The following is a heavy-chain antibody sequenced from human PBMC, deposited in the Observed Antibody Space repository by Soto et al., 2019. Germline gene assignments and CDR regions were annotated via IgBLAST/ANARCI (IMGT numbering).Heavy chain of an antibody. D-gene: IGHD3-10*01. J-gene: IGHJ4*02. CDR1: GYTFTSYY. CDR2: INPSGGST. Sequence: VASVKVSCKASGYTFTSYYMHWVRQAPGQGLEWMGIINPSGGSTSYAQKFQGRVTMTRDTSTSTVYMELSSLRSEDTAVYYCARDRPFQNGSPTLIIDYWGQGTLVTVSS. CDR3: ARDRPFQNGSPTLIIDY. V-gene: IGHV1-46*01.